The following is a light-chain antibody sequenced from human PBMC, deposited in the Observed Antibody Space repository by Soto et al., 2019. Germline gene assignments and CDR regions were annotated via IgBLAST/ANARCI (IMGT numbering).Light chain of an antibody. CDR2: EVS. Sequence: QSALTQPASVSGSPGQSITISCTGTSSDVGGYNYVSWFQHHPGKAPKLIIYEVSYRPSGVSARFSGSKSGDTASLTISGLQAEDEADYYCSSYAGSNVLFGGGTKLTVL. V-gene: IGLV2-14*01. CDR3: SSYAGSNVL. CDR1: SSDVGGYNY. J-gene: IGLJ2*01.